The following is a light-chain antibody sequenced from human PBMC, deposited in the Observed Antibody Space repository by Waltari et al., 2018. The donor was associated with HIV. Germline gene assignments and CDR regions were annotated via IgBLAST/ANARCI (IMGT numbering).Light chain of an antibody. CDR2: WAS. CDR1: QSVLYSSNNRNY. CDR3: QQYDSTPLT. V-gene: IGKV4-1*01. J-gene: IGKJ4*01. Sequence: DIVMTQSPDSLAVSLGERATINCKSSQSVLYSSNNRNYLAWYQQRPGQAPKLLIYWASTRESGAPDRFSGSGSGTDFTLTISSLQAEDAAVYYCQQYDSTPLTFGGGTKVEI.